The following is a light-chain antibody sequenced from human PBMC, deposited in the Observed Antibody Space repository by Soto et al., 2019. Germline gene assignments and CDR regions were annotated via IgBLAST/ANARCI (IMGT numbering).Light chain of an antibody. CDR2: DAS. J-gene: IGKJ2*01. V-gene: IGKV3-20*01. CDR1: QSVSNNY. CDR3: LQYGKSPYT. Sequence: EIVLTQSPGTLSLSPGERATLSCRASQSVSNNYFAWYQQKPGQAPRLLIYDASSRATGIQDRFSGSGSGTDSSLTISSLEPEDFAVYYCLQYGKSPYTFGQGTKLEIK.